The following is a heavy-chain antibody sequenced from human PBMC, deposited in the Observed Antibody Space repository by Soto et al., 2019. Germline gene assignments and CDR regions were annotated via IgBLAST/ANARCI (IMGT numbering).Heavy chain of an antibody. Sequence: ETLSLTCTVSGGSMTTYYWGWILQPAGKWLEWIGRIITSGTTNYNPSLKSRVAMSVDTAKNQFSLKLNSVTAADTAVYYCAREYSSNYVLGQGTTVTVSS. V-gene: IGHV4-4*07. D-gene: IGHD6-13*01. J-gene: IGHJ6*02. CDR3: AREYSSNYV. CDR2: IITSGTT. CDR1: GGSMTTYY.